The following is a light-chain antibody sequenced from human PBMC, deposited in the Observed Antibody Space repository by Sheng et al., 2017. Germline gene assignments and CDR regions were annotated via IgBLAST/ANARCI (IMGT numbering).Light chain of an antibody. CDR1: SSNIGSNT. CDR2: RNS. V-gene: IGLV1-44*01. CDR3: AAWDDSLNGYV. J-gene: IGLJ1*01. Sequence: QSVLTQPPSASGTPGLRVTISCSGSSSNIGSNTVNWYQQVPGTAPKLLMYRNSQRPSGVPDRFSGSKSGTSASLAISGLQSEDEADYYCAAWDDSLNGYVFGTGTKVTVL.